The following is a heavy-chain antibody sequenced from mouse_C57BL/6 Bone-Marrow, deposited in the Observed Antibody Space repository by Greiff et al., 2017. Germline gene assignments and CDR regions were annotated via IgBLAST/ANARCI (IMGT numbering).Heavy chain of an antibody. CDR2: ISSGSGTI. CDR3: ARKRGYFDV. Sequence: EVQRVESGGGLVKPGGSLKLSCAASGFTFSDYGMHWVRQAPEQGLEWVAYISSGSGTIYYADTVKGRFTISRDNAKNTLYLQITSLRSEDTAMYYCARKRGYFDVWGTGTTVTVSS. CDR1: GFTFSDYG. V-gene: IGHV5-17*01. J-gene: IGHJ1*03.